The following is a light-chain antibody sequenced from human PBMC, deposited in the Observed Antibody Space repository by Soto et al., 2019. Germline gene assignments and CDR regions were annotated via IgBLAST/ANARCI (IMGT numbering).Light chain of an antibody. J-gene: IGLJ2*01. Sequence: SSELTQPPSVSVAPGKTARISCERNNIGTKSVHWYQQKPGQAPVLVIYYDSARPSGIPERFSGSNAGNTATLTISTVEAGDEADYYCQVWDRSSDHRVVFGGRTKVTVL. CDR1: NIGTKS. CDR2: YDS. V-gene: IGLV3-21*04. CDR3: QVWDRSSDHRVV.